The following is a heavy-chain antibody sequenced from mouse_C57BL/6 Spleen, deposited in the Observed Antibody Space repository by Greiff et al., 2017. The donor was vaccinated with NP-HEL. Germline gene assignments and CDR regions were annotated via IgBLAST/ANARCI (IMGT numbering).Heavy chain of an antibody. Sequence: QVQLQQSGAELVRPGTSVKVSCKASGYAFTNYLIEWVKQRPGQGLEWIGVINPGSGGTNYNEKFKGKATLTADKSSSTAYMQLSSLTSEDSAVYFCARGITTVVGYWYFDVWGTGTTVTVSS. V-gene: IGHV1-54*01. J-gene: IGHJ1*03. CDR3: ARGITTVVGYWYFDV. CDR1: GYAFTNYL. D-gene: IGHD1-1*01. CDR2: INPGSGGT.